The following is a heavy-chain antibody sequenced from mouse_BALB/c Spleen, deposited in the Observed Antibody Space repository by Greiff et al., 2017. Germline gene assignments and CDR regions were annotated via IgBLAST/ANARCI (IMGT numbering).Heavy chain of an antibody. CDR1: GFTFSSYA. J-gene: IGHJ2*01. CDR2: ISSGGSYT. D-gene: IGHD2-13*01. Sequence: EVQVVESGGGLVKPGGSLKLSCAASGFTFSSYAMSWVRQTPEKRLEWVATISSGGSYTYYPDSVKGRFTISRDNAKNTLYLQMSSLRSEDTAMYYCARRGEDYFDYWGQGTTLTVSS. CDR3: ARRGEDYFDY. V-gene: IGHV5-9-3*01.